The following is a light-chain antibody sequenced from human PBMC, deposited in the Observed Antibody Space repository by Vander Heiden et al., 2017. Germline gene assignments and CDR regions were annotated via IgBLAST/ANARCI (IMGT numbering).Light chain of an antibody. CDR1: IAISGSNH. CDR3: AAWEDSLLGGV. J-gene: IGLJ3*02. Sequence: QSVLTPPPSASGTPGPRVTSSCARSIAISGSNHVYWYQQVPGTAPKLLIYRISQRPSGVPARFSGSKSGTTGSLAISGLRSEDEADYYCAAWEDSLLGGVFGGGTKLTVL. CDR2: RIS. V-gene: IGLV1-47*01.